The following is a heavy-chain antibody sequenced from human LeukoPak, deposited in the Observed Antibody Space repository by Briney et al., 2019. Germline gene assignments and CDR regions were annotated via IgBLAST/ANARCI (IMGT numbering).Heavy chain of an antibody. D-gene: IGHD6-6*01. CDR2: ISDRGRT. CDR1: GGSIRSTTYY. V-gene: IGHV4-39*01. CDR3: ARGSRAAPPPFDI. J-gene: IGHJ3*02. Sequence: SETLSLTCTVSGGSIRSTTYYWGWIRQPPGKGLEWIGDISDRGRTYNNPSLKSRVTISVDTSRNQFFLKMSSVTAADTAVYYCARGSRAAPPPFDIWGQGTMVTVSS.